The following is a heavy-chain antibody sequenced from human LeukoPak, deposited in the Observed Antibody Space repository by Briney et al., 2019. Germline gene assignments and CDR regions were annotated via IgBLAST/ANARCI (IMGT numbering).Heavy chain of an antibody. J-gene: IGHJ4*02. V-gene: IGHV3-74*01. CDR2: INGDGTTT. CDR3: VRSPLGDTRPLDY. Sequence: PGGSLRLSCAASGFTFSDYWMYWVRRAPGKGLVWVTRINGDGTTTRYADAVKGRFTVSRDNAKNTLFLQMNSLTVDDTGLYYCVRSPLGDTRPLDYWGQGTLVTVSS. D-gene: IGHD2-21*02. CDR1: GFTFSDYW.